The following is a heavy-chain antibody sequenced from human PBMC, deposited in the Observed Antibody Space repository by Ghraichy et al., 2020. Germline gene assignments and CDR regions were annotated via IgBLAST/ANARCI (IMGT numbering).Heavy chain of an antibody. CDR2: ICYTVST. D-gene: IGHD5-24*01. Sequence: SETLSLTCTVSGGSISSSDYYWGWIRQPPGKGLEWIGNICYTVSTDYNPSLKIRVTMSLDTSKNQFSLNLRSLTAADTAVYYCARTLRWLQFIDYWGQGILVTVSS. CDR3: ARTLRWLQFIDY. V-gene: IGHV4-39*01. J-gene: IGHJ4*02. CDR1: GGSISSSDYY.